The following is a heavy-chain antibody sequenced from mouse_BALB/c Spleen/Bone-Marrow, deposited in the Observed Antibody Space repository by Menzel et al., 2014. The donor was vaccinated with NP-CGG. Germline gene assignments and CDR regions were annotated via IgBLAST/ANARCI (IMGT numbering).Heavy chain of an antibody. V-gene: IGHV14-4*02. J-gene: IGHJ4*01. CDR2: IDPENGDT. CDR1: GFNIKDYY. Sequence: EVQLQQSGAELVRSGASVKLSCTASGFNIKDYYMHWVKQGPEQGLEWIGWIDPENGDTEYAPKFRGKATMTADTSSNTAYLQLSSLTSEDTAVYYCNARYYYAMDYWGQGTSVTVSS. CDR3: NARYYYAMDY.